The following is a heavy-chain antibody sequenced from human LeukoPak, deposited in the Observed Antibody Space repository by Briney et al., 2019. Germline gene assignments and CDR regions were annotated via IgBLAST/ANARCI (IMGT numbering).Heavy chain of an antibody. J-gene: IGHJ3*02. D-gene: IGHD6-6*01. CDR2: ISSSSSYI. CDR1: GFTFSSYS. Sequence: GGSLRLSCAASGFTFSSYSMNWVRQAPGKGLEWVSSISSSSSYIYYADSVKGRFTISRDNAKNSLYLQMNSLRAEDTAVYYCARWIIGAARPGDAFDIWGQGTMVTASS. CDR3: ARWIIGAARPGDAFDI. V-gene: IGHV3-21*01.